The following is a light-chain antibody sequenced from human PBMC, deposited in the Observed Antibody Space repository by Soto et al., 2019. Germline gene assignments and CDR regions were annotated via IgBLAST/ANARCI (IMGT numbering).Light chain of an antibody. CDR3: QQYNNWPPWT. CDR1: QSVSSN. CDR2: GAS. V-gene: IGKV3-15*01. Sequence: EIVMTQSPATLSVSPGERATLSCRASQSVSSNLAWYQQKPGQDPMLLIYGASTTATGIPARFSGSGSGTEVPLTISSMQSEDFAVYYCQQYNNWPPWTFGQGTKVEIK. J-gene: IGKJ1*01.